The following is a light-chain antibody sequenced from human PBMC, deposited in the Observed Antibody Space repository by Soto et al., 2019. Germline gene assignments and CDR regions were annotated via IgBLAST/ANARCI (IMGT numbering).Light chain of an antibody. CDR3: FSYAGSRV. V-gene: IGLV2-11*01. J-gene: IGLJ2*01. CDR1: SSDVGGYDY. Sequence: QSVLTQPRSVSGSPGQSVTISCTGTSSDVGGYDYVSWYQQHPGKAPKLMIFDVNKRPSGVPDRFSGSKSSNTASLTISGLQAEDEADYSCFSYAGSRVFGGGTKLTVL. CDR2: DVN.